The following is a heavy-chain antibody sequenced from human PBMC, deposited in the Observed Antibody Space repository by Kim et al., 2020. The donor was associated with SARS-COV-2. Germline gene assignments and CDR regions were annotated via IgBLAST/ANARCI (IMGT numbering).Heavy chain of an antibody. Sequence: SETLSLTCAVSGGSISSSNWWSWFRQPPGKGLEWIGKIYHSGSTNYNPSLKSRGTISVDKSKNQFSLKLSSVTAADTAVYYCARGYCSGGSCWLDSYYYYGMDVWGQGTTVTVSS. J-gene: IGHJ6*02. CDR1: GGSISSSNW. CDR3: ARGYCSGGSCWLDSYYYYGMDV. V-gene: IGHV4-4*02. D-gene: IGHD2-15*01. CDR2: IYHSGST.